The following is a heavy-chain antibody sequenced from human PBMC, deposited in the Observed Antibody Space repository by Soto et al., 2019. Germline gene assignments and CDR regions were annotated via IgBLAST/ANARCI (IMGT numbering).Heavy chain of an antibody. CDR2: ISNDGSSG. J-gene: IGHJ2*01. CDR3: VRDSGANYGTFWYFDL. CDR1: GFSFNFYA. D-gene: IGHD5-18*01. V-gene: IGHV3-30-3*01. Sequence: QVQLVESGGGVVQPGRSLRISCAATGFSFNFYAMYWVRQAPGKGLEWVAMISNDGSSGNYADSVRGRFIISRDNSKKTLFLQMNSLRPEDTATYYCVRDSGANYGTFWYFDLWGRVTLVTVAS.